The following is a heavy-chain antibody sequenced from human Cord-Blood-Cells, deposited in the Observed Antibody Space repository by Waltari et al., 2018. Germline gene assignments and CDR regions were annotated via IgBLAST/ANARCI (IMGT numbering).Heavy chain of an antibody. CDR2: ISGSGGST. V-gene: IGHV3-23*01. D-gene: IGHD3-10*01. CDR3: ANGQGVINY. CDR1: GFTFSSYA. J-gene: IGHJ4*02. Sequence: EVQLLESGGGLVQPGGSLRLSCAASGFTFSSYAMSWVRQAPGKGLEWVSAISGSGGSTYFSDSVKGRFTISRDNSKNTLYLQMNSLGAEDTAVYYCANGQGVINYWGQGTLVPVSS.